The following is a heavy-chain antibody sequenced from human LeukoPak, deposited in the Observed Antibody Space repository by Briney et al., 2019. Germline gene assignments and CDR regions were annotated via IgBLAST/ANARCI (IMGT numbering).Heavy chain of an antibody. J-gene: IGHJ4*02. CDR2: INPNDGDT. D-gene: IGHD2-2*01. V-gene: IGHV1-2*02. Sequence: ASVTVSCKPSGYTFTGYYMHWVRQAPGQGFEWMGLINPNDGDTNYAQKFQGSVTMTRDTSISTAHMEVSRLRSDDTAVYYCARANFLYCSSTTCLFDYWGQGTLVTVSS. CDR3: ARANFLYCSSTTCLFDY. CDR1: GYTFTGYY.